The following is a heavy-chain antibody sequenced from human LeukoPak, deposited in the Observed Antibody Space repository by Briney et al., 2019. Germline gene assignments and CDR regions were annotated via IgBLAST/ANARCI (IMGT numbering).Heavy chain of an antibody. J-gene: IGHJ4*02. Sequence: SETLSLTCTVSGASISSYYWSWIRQPPGKGLEWIGNIYYNGSTSFHPSLKSRVTISVDTSKNQFSLRLTSVTAADTALYYCAGAPWGSFDFWGQGILVTVSS. CDR1: GASISSYY. D-gene: IGHD7-27*01. V-gene: IGHV4-59*01. CDR2: IYYNGST. CDR3: AGAPWGSFDF.